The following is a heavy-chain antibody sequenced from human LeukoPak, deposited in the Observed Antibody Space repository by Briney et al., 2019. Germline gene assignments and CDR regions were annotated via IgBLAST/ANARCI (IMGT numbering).Heavy chain of an antibody. CDR1: GFTFNSYN. V-gene: IGHV3-30*04. D-gene: IGHD2-15*01. Sequence: PGGSLRLSCAASGFTFNSYNMNWVRQAPGKGLEWVAVISYDGSNKYYADSVKGRFTISRDNSKNTLYLQMNSLRAEDTAVYYCARVLYSAYFDYWGQGTLVTVSS. J-gene: IGHJ4*02. CDR3: ARVLYSAYFDY. CDR2: ISYDGSNK.